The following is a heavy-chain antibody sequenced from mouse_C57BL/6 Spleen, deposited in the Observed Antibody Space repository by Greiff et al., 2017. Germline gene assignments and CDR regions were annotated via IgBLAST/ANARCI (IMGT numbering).Heavy chain of an antibody. D-gene: IGHD1-1*01. V-gene: IGHV1-50*01. CDR1: GYTFTSYW. CDR2: IDPSDSYT. Sequence: QVQLQQPGAELVKPGASVKLSCKASGYTFTSYWMQWVKQRPGQGLEWIGEIDPSDSYTNYNQKFKGKATLTVDTSSSTAYMQLSSLTSEDSAVYYCARTDGSRTFAYWGQGTLVTVSA. CDR3: ARTDGSRTFAY. J-gene: IGHJ3*01.